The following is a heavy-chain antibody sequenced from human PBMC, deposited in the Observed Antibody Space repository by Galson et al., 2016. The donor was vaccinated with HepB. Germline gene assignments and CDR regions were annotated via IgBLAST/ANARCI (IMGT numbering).Heavy chain of an antibody. Sequence: SLRLSCAASGFTVSSDYMNWVRQAPGKGLEWVAVMSHDGSHIFYVDSVKGRFSISRDNSKNTLYLQMNSLRDEDTAVYYCARGGNRPIDYWGQGTLVTVSS. J-gene: IGHJ4*02. D-gene: IGHD1-14*01. V-gene: IGHV3-30*03. CDR2: MSHDGSHI. CDR3: ARGGNRPIDY. CDR1: GFTVSSDY.